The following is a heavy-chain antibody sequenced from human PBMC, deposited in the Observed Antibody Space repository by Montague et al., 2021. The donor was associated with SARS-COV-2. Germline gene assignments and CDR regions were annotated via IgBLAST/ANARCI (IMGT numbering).Heavy chain of an antibody. J-gene: IGHJ1*01. CDR1: GFTFGSYS. D-gene: IGHD4-17*01. Sequence: SLRLSCAASGFTFGSYSMNWVRQAPGKGLEWVSCISRSSRTIYYADSVKGRITISRDNAKNSLYLQMNSLRAEDTAVYYCADYGDTEPFQHWGQGTLVTVSS. V-gene: IGHV3-48*04. CDR2: ISRSSRTI. CDR3: ADYGDTEPFQH.